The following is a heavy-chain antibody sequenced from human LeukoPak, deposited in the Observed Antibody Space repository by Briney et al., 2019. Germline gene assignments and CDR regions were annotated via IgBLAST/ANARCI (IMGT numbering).Heavy chain of an antibody. CDR3: ARRGGRPSRRSPIDH. D-gene: IGHD2-15*01. CDR1: GFTFSDYW. CDR2: IKQDGSQR. J-gene: IGHJ4*02. Sequence: GGSLRLSCTASGFTFSDYWITWVRQAPGKGPEWVANIKQDGSQRYYVDSVRGRFTISRDNAKNSLFLQLNGVRAEDTAVYYCARRGGRPSRRSPIDHWRQGTLVTVPS. V-gene: IGHV3-7*01.